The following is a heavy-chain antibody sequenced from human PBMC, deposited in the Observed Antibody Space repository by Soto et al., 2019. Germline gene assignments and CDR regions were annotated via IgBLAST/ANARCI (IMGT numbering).Heavy chain of an antibody. CDR3: ARETIFGVVIFDY. V-gene: IGHV4-34*01. CDR2: INHSGST. J-gene: IGHJ4*02. CDR1: GGSFSGYY. D-gene: IGHD3-3*01. Sequence: SETPSLTCAVYGGSFSGYYWSWIRQPPGKGLEWIGEINHSGSTNYNPSLKSRVTISVDTSKNQFSLKLSSVTAADTAVYYCARETIFGVVIFDYWGQGTLVTVSS.